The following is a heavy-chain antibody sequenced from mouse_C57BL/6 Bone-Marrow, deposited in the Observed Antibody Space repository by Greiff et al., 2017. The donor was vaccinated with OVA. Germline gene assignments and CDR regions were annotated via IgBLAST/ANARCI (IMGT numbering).Heavy chain of an antibody. CDR3: TLYGNYVFDY. CDR2: IDPENGDT. J-gene: IGHJ2*01. Sequence: VQLKQSGAELVRPGASVKLSCTASGFNIKDDYMHWVKQRPEQGLEWIGWIDPENGDTEYASKFQGKATITADTSSNTAYLQLSSLTSEDTAVYSCTLYGNYVFDYWGQGNTLTVSS. D-gene: IGHD2-1*01. CDR1: GFNIKDDY. V-gene: IGHV14-4*01.